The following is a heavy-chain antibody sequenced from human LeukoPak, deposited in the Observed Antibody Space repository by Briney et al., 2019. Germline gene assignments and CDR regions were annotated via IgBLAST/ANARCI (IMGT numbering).Heavy chain of an antibody. CDR3: AKDPAGSYDRGYFDY. CDR2: ISYDGSNK. V-gene: IGHV3-30*18. Sequence: GGSLRLSCAASGFTFSSYGMHWVRQAPGKGLEWVAVISYDGSNKYYADSVKGRFTISRDNSKNTLYLQMNSLRAEDTAVYNCAKDPAGSYDRGYFDYWGQGTLVTVSS. CDR1: GFTFSSYG. J-gene: IGHJ4*02. D-gene: IGHD5-18*01.